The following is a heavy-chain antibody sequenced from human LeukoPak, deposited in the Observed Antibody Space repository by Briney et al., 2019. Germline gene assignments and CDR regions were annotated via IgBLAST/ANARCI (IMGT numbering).Heavy chain of an antibody. Sequence: GGSLRLSCAASGFTFSSYSMNWVRQAPGKGLEWVSYISSSSSTIYYADSVKGRFTISRDNAKNSLYLQMNSLRAEDTAVYYCARDDSSWYRSFYYYYYMDVWGKGTTVTVSS. D-gene: IGHD6-13*01. V-gene: IGHV3-48*01. CDR3: ARDDSSWYRSFYYYYYMDV. J-gene: IGHJ6*03. CDR1: GFTFSSYS. CDR2: ISSSSSTI.